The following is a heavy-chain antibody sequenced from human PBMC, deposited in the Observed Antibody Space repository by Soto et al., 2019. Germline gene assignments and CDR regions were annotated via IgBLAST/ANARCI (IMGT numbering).Heavy chain of an antibody. V-gene: IGHV4-34*01. Sequence: PSDTLSLTCAVYGGTFSGYYWSWIRQPPGKGLEWIGEINHSGSTNYNPSLKSRVTISVDTSKNQFSLKLSSVTAADTAVYYCARNAYSSGWYRGRNWFDPWGQGTLVTVSS. J-gene: IGHJ5*02. CDR3: ARNAYSSGWYRGRNWFDP. CDR2: INHSGST. D-gene: IGHD6-19*01. CDR1: GGTFSGYY.